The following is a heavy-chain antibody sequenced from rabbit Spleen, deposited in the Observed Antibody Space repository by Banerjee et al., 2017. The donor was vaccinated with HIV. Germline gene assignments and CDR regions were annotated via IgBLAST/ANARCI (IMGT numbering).Heavy chain of an antibody. Sequence: QSLEESGGDLVKPGASLTLTCTASGFSFSSDYYICWVRQAPGKGLEWIGCINTGTIITYYASWVNGRFTISKTSSTMVTLQMTSLTVADTATYFCARGSGDVGWGYLIWGPGTLSPS. V-gene: IGHV1S40*01. CDR2: INTGTIIT. CDR1: GFSFSSDYY. CDR3: ARGSGDVGWGYLI. J-gene: IGHJ2*01. D-gene: IGHD2-1*01.